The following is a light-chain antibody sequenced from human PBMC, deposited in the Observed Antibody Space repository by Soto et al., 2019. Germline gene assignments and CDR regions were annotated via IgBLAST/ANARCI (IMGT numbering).Light chain of an antibody. Sequence: QPVLTQPPSVSGAPGQRVTISCTGSSSNIGAGYDVHWYQQLPGTAPKLLIYGNTNRPSGVPDRFSGSKSGTSASLAITGLQAEDEADYYCQSYDSSLGGSGVFGTGTKVTVL. CDR3: QSYDSSLGGSGV. J-gene: IGLJ1*01. CDR2: GNT. CDR1: SSNIGAGYD. V-gene: IGLV1-40*01.